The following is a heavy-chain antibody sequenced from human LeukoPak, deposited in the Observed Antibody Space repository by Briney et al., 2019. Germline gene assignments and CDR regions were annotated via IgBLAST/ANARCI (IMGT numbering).Heavy chain of an antibody. CDR2: IYYSGST. J-gene: IGHJ3*01. Sequence: SETLSLTCTVSGDSISSYYWSWIRQPPGKGLEWIGYIYYSGSTNYNPSLKGRVTISLDTSKNQVSLNLSSVTAADTAVYYCARPAERGYSYGLDFWGPGTMVTVSS. V-gene: IGHV4-59*01. CDR1: GDSISSYY. CDR3: ARPAERGYSYGLDF. D-gene: IGHD5-18*01.